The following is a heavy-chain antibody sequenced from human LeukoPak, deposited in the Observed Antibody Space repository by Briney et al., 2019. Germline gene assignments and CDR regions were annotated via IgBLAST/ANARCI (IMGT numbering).Heavy chain of an antibody. CDR2: ISTDESSA. CDR1: GFTFSSYW. J-gene: IGHJ4*02. Sequence: GGSLRLSCATSGFTFSSYWMHWVRQAPGKGLVWVSRISTDESSASYADSVKGRFTISRDNAKNTLYLQMNSLRAEDTAVYYCATFRSPDYWGQGPLVSVSS. CDR3: ATFRSPDY. V-gene: IGHV3-74*01.